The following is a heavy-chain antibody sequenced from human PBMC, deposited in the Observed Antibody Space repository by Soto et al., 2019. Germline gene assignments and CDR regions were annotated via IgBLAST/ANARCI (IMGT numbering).Heavy chain of an antibody. V-gene: IGHV3-11*01. CDR2: ISSSGNSI. Sequence: GGSLRVSCAASGFTFSDYYMTWIRQAPGKGLEWVSYISSSGNSIYYADSVRGRFTVSRDNAKNSLFLQMNSLRAEDTAVYYCARRAAAGRSFDYWGLGTLVTVSS. D-gene: IGHD6-13*01. CDR1: GFTFSDYY. CDR3: ARRAAAGRSFDY. J-gene: IGHJ4*02.